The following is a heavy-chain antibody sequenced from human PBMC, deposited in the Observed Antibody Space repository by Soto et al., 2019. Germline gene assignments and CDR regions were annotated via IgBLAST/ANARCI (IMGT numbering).Heavy chain of an antibody. D-gene: IGHD6-13*01. CDR3: ANQGIAAAGRTLDY. J-gene: IGHJ4*02. Sequence: PGGSLRLSCAASGFTFSSYAMSWVRQAPGKGLEWVSAISGSGGSTYYADSVKGRFTISRDNSKNTLYLQMNSLRAEDTAVYYCANQGIAAAGRTLDYWGQGPLVTVSS. CDR2: ISGSGGST. V-gene: IGHV3-23*01. CDR1: GFTFSSYA.